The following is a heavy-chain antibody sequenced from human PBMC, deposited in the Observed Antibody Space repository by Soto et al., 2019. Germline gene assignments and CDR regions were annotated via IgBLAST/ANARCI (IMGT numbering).Heavy chain of an antibody. D-gene: IGHD4-17*01. CDR2: VISLIGTA. J-gene: IGHJ4*02. Sequence: VQLMQSGAEVKKPGSSVKVSCKASGGTFSSHSINWVRQAPGQGLEWMGGVISLIGTANYAHIFKGRVTITADQSTNTAYMELNSLISDDTAVYYCARDVGYGDFSAALLDWGQGNLVTVSS. V-gene: IGHV1-69*01. CDR1: GGTFSSHS. CDR3: ARDVGYGDFSAALLD.